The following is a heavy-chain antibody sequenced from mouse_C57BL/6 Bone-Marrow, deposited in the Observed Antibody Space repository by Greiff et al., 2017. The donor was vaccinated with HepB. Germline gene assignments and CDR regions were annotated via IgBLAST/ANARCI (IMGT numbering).Heavy chain of an antibody. V-gene: IGHV1-15*01. CDR3: TRLTGTYAMDY. J-gene: IGHJ4*01. Sequence: VQLQQSGAELVRPGASVTLSCKASGYTFTDYEMHWVKQTPVHGLEWIGAIDPETGGTAYNQKFKGKAILTADKSSSTAYMELRSLTSEDSAVYYCTRLTGTYAMDYWGQGTSVTVSS. CDR1: GYTFTDYE. CDR2: IDPETGGT. D-gene: IGHD4-1*01.